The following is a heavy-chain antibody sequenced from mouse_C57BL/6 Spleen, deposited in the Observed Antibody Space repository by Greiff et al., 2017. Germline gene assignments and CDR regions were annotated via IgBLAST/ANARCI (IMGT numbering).Heavy chain of an antibody. CDR2: INYDGSST. D-gene: IGHD2-4*01. CDR1: GFTFSDYY. V-gene: IGHV5-16*01. J-gene: IGHJ1*03. CDR3: AREDYDYDGDWYFDV. Sequence: EVQLQESEGGLVQPGSSMKLSCTASGFTFSDYYMAWVRQVPEKGLEWVANINYDGSSTYYLDSLKSRFIISRDNAKNILYLQMSSLKSEDTATYYCAREDYDYDGDWYFDVWGTGTTVTVSS.